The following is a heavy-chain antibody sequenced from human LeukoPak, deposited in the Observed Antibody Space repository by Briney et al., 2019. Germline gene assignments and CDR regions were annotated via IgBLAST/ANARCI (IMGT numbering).Heavy chain of an antibody. Sequence: GGSLRLSCAASGFTFSSYGMHWVRQAPGKGLEWVAVISHDGSNKYYADSVKGRFTISRDNSKNTLYLQMNSLRAEDTAVYYCAKEDYGAGGPDYWGQGTLVTVSS. J-gene: IGHJ4*02. CDR1: GFTFSSYG. D-gene: IGHD4-17*01. CDR2: ISHDGSNK. CDR3: AKEDYGAGGPDY. V-gene: IGHV3-30*18.